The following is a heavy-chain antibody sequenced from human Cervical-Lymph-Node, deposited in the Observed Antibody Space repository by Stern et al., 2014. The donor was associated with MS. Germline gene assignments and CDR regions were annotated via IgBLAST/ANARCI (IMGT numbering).Heavy chain of an antibody. V-gene: IGHV3-9*01. J-gene: IGHJ4*02. CDR2: CSWISGAV. D-gene: IGHD6-6*01. CDR3: VNDVDSSVAVSFDS. Sequence: EVQLVESGGGLVQPGRSLRLSCAASGFTFDEYSMHWVRQAPGKGLEWCSVCSWISGAVAYADSLKGRFTISRDNANNSLYLQMNGLRPEDTALYCCVNDVDSSVAVSFDSWGQGTLVTVSS. CDR1: GFTFDEYS.